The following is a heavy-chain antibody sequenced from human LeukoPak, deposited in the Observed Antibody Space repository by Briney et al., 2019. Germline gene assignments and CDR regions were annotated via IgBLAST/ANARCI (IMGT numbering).Heavy chain of an antibody. D-gene: IGHD4-17*01. V-gene: IGHV3-64*01. Sequence: GGSLRLSCAASGFTFSSYAMHWVRQAPGKGLEYVSAISSNGGSTYYANSVKGRFTISRDNSKNTLYLQMGSLRADDTAVYYCARDYGYGDFEPYNWFDPWGQGALVTASS. CDR3: ARDYGYGDFEPYNWFDP. CDR1: GFTFSSYA. J-gene: IGHJ5*02. CDR2: ISSNGGST.